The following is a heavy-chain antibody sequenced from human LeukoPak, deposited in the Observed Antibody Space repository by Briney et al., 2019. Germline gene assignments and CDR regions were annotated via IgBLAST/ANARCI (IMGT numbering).Heavy chain of an antibody. Sequence: GGSLRLSCAASGFTFSSYGMHWVRQAPGKGLEWVAVISYDGSNKYYADSVKGRFTISRDNSKNTLYLQMSSLRAEDTAVYYCAKVGEMATTTYYFDYWGQGTLVTVSS. J-gene: IGHJ4*02. D-gene: IGHD5-24*01. CDR2: ISYDGSNK. CDR3: AKVGEMATTTYYFDY. V-gene: IGHV3-30*18. CDR1: GFTFSSYG.